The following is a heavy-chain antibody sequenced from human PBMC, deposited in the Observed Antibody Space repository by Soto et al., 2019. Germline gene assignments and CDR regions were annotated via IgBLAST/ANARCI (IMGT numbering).Heavy chain of an antibody. D-gene: IGHD6-13*01. V-gene: IGHV1-18*01. CDR1: GDTFTSYG. CDR2: ISAYNGNT. J-gene: IGHJ4*02. Sequence: QVQLVQSGAEVKKPGASVKVSCKASGDTFTSYGISWVRQAPGQGLEWMGWISAYNGNTNYAQKPQGRATRTTGTSTSTADREPRSLSSDDTAGYYWARVYNSQPLDYWGQGTLVTVSS. CDR3: ARVYNSQPLDY.